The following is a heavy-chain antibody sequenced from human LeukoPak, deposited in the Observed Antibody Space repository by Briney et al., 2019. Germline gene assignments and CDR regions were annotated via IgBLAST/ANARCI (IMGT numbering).Heavy chain of an antibody. J-gene: IGHJ4*02. V-gene: IGHV3-23*01. D-gene: IGHD2-2*02. CDR2: ISGSGGST. CDR3: AKAPRRGYCSSTSCYTYYFDY. CDR1: GITFSSYA. Sequence: GGSLRLSCAASGITFSSYAMSWVRQAPGKGLEWVSAISGSGGSTYYADSVKGRFTISRDNSKNTLYLQMNSLRAEDTAVYYCAKAPRRGYCSSTSCYTYYFDYWGQGTLVTVSS.